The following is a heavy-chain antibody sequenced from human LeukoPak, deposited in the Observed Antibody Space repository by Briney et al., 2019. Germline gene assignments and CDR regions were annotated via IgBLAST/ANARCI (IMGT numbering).Heavy chain of an antibody. CDR3: AKGKSLPHYYYYGMDV. CDR1: GFTFSTSA. J-gene: IGHJ6*02. V-gene: IGHV3-23*01. Sequence: PGGSLRLSCAASGFTFSTSAMNRVRQAPGKGLEWVSVIGGSGDTTYYADSVRGRFTISRDNFKNTLYLQMNSLTAEDTAIYYCAKGKSLPHYYYYGMDVWGQGTTVTASS. CDR2: IGGSGDTT.